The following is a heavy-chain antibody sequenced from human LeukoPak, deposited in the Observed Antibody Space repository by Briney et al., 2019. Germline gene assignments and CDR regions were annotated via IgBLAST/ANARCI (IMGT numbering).Heavy chain of an antibody. D-gene: IGHD3-22*01. CDR3: ARDAYDSSGSDY. Sequence: GGSLRLSCAASGFTVSSNYMSWVRQAPGKGLEWVSVIYTDGSTYYADSVKGRFTISRDNSMNTLYLRMNSLRAEDTAVYYCARDAYDSSGSDYWGQGTLVTVSS. J-gene: IGHJ4*02. CDR2: IYTDGST. CDR1: GFTVSSNY. V-gene: IGHV3-53*01.